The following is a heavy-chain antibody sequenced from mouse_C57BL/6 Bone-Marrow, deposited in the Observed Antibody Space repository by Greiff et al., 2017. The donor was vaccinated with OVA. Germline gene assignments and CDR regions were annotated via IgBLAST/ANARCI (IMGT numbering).Heavy chain of an antibody. J-gene: IGHJ1*03. D-gene: IGHD4-1*01. Sequence: QVQLQQSGAELVRPGTSVKVSCKASGYAFTNYLIEWVKQRPGQGLEWIGVINPGSGGTNYNEKFKGKATLTADKSSSTAYMQLSSLTSEDSAVYFGGRGANWDEGYFDVWGTGTTVTVSS. V-gene: IGHV1-54*01. CDR3: GRGANWDEGYFDV. CDR2: INPGSGGT. CDR1: GYAFTNYL.